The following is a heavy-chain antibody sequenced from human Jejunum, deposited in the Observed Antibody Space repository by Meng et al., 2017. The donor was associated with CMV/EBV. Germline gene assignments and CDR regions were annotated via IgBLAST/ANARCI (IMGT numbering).Heavy chain of an antibody. Sequence: MNWVRLAPGRGMEWISYISGSGSIKRYAASVKGRFIVSRDNANNSLFLEMNNLRGDDTALYFCAREANDFFSYYYSLASWGQGTKVTVSS. CDR2: ISGSGSI. V-gene: IGHV3-48*03. J-gene: IGHJ4*02. CDR3: AREANDFFSYYYSLAS. D-gene: IGHD3-3*01.